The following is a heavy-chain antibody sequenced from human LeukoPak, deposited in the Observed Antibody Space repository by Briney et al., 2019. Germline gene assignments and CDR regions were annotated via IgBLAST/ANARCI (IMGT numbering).Heavy chain of an antibody. CDR1: GFTFSSYA. D-gene: IGHD5-18*01. CDR2: IGGSGGST. CDR3: AKDRGYSYGYGEVDY. V-gene: IGHV3-23*01. J-gene: IGHJ4*02. Sequence: GGSLRLSCAASGFTFSSYAMSWVRQAPGKGLEWASAIGGSGGSTYYADSVKGRFTISRDNSKNTLYLQMNSLRAEGTAVYYCAKDRGYSYGYGEVDYWGQGTLVTVSS.